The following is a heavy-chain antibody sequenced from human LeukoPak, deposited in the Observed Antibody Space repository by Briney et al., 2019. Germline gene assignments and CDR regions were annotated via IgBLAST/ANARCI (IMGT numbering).Heavy chain of an antibody. Sequence: ASVKVSFKASVYTFTAHYMHWVRQAPGHGLEWMGRINPSSGDTEYGQRFQGRVTVTRDTSSSTANMELRRLRSDDTAVYYCARDPGYSYAFDIWGQGTVVIVSS. CDR1: VYTFTAHY. CDR2: INPSSGDT. V-gene: IGHV1-2*06. J-gene: IGHJ3*02. CDR3: ARDPGYSYAFDI. D-gene: IGHD2-21*01.